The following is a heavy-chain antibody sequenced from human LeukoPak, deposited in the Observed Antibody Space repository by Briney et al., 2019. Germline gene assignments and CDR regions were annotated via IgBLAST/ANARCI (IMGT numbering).Heavy chain of an antibody. D-gene: IGHD6-13*01. CDR2: IVPMFGTA. CDR1: GGSFRDYA. J-gene: IGHJ4*02. V-gene: IGHV1-69*13. Sequence: SVKVSCKASGGSFRDYAISWVRRAPGQGLQWLGGIVPMFGTANYAQQLQGRVTITADESTTTVYMELNSLRSGDTAVYYCARDLAAAGIGEFDSWGQGTLVTVSS. CDR3: ARDLAAAGIGEFDS.